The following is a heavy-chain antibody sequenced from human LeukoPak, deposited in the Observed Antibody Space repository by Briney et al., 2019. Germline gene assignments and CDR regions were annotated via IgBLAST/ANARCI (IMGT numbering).Heavy chain of an antibody. CDR1: GFTFSDYY. J-gene: IGHJ5*02. D-gene: IGHD3-16*02. CDR3: PRAGFLITFGGVIS. CDR2: ISGSGSTI. V-gene: IGHV3-11*04. Sequence: GGSLTLSCAASGFTFSDYYMSWLRQAPGQGLEWVSSISGSGSTIYYEDSVKGRFTISRDNANNSLYLEMNSLRAENTAIYYCPRAGFLITFGGVISWGQGTLVTVSS.